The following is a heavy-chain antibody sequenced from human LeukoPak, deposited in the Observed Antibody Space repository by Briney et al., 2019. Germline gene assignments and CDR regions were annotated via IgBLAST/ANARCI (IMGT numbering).Heavy chain of an antibody. J-gene: IGHJ6*03. D-gene: IGHD3-10*01. V-gene: IGHV4-38-2*01. Sequence: SETLSLTCAVSGYSISSGYYWGWIRQPPGKGLEWIGSIYHSGSTYYNPSLKSRVTISVDTSKNQFSLKLRSVTAADTAVYYCARVRGEDYYMDVWGKGTTVTVSS. CDR2: IYHSGST. CDR3: ARVRGEDYYMDV. CDR1: GYSISSGYY.